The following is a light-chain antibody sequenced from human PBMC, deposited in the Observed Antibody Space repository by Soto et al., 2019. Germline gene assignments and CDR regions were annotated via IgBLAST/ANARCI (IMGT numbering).Light chain of an antibody. Sequence: QSALTQPPSASGSPGQSVTISCTGTSSDVGTYDYVSWYQQHPGKAPKLMIYEVTNRPSGVSNRFSGSQSGNTASLTISGLQAEDEADYYCSSYSSSSTVVFGGGTKLTVL. J-gene: IGLJ2*01. CDR2: EVT. CDR3: SSYSSSSTVV. V-gene: IGLV2-14*01. CDR1: SSDVGTYDY.